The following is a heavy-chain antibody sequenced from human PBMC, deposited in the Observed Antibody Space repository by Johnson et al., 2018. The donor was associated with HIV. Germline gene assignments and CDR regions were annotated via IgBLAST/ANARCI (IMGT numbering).Heavy chain of an antibody. CDR2: ISYDGSNK. CDR1: GFTFSSYG. D-gene: IGHD3-9*01. J-gene: IGHJ3*02. CDR3: ASVYYDILTGYYYDALDM. Sequence: QVQLVESGGGLVQPGGSLRLSCAASGFTFSSYGMHWVRQAPGKGLEWVALISYDGSNKYYADSVKGRFTISRDNSKNTLYLQMNSLRAEDTAVYYCASVYYDILTGYYYDALDMWGQGTMVTVSS. V-gene: IGHV3-30*19.